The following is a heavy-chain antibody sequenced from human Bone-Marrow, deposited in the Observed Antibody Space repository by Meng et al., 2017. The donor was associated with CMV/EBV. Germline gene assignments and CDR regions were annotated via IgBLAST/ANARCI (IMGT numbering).Heavy chain of an antibody. J-gene: IGHJ3*02. CDR3: ARDFRSDIVVVPAAWRAFDI. D-gene: IGHD2-2*01. V-gene: IGHV4-39*07. Sequence: GSLRLSCTVSGGSISSSSYYWGWIRQPPGKGLEWIGSIYYSGSTYYNPSLKSRVTISVDTSKNQFSLKLSSVTAADTAVYYCARDFRSDIVVVPAAWRAFDIWGQGPMVTVSS. CDR2: IYYSGST. CDR1: GGSISSSSYY.